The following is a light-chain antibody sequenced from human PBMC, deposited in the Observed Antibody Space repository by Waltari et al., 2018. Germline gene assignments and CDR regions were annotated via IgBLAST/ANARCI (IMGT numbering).Light chain of an antibody. J-gene: IGLJ2*01. CDR3: ATWDNSLEGWL. V-gene: IGLV1-44*01. CDR1: SHT. CDR2: SDD. Sequence: QSVLTQPPSASGTPGQSIIISCSSTSHTLNWFQQVPGAAPKLLIFSDDQRPSGVPARFSGSRSGTSASLAISGLHSEDEADYYCATWDNSLEGWLFGGGTKVTV.